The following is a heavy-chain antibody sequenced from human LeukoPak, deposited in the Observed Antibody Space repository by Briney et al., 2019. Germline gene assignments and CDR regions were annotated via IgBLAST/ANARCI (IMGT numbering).Heavy chain of an antibody. V-gene: IGHV1-69*13. CDR2: IIPIFGTA. CDR3: ARPLSRHCSSTSCYLPDAFDI. D-gene: IGHD2-2*01. J-gene: IGHJ3*02. Sequence: GASVKVSCKASGGTFSSYAISWVRQAPGQGLEWMGGIIPIFGTAIYAHKFQGRVTITADESTSTAYMELSSLRSEDTAVYYCARPLSRHCSSTSCYLPDAFDIWGQGTMVTVSS. CDR1: GGTFSSYA.